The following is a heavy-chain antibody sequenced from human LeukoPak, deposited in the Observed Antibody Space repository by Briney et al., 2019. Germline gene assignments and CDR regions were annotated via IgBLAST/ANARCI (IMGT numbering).Heavy chain of an antibody. CDR1: GGSISSYY. J-gene: IGHJ5*02. D-gene: IGHD5-12*01. V-gene: IGHV4-59*01. Sequence: SETLSLTCTASGGSISSYYWSWIRQPPGKGLEWIGFIYYSGSANYNPSLKSRVTISIDTSKNQFSLNLSSVTAADTAVYYCARERGGHRYREYNFFDPWGQGTPVTVSS. CDR2: IYYSGSA. CDR3: ARERGGHRYREYNFFDP.